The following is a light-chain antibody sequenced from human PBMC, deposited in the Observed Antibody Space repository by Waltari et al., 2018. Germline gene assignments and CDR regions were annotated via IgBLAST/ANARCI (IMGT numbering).Light chain of an antibody. CDR3: QVWDSSSDHPGV. CDR2: DDS. V-gene: IGLV3-21*02. CDR1: NIGSKS. J-gene: IGLJ3*02. Sequence: SYVLTQPPSVSVAPGQTARITCGGNNIGSKSVHWYQQKPGQAPVLVVYDDSDRPSGIPGRFSGSNSANTATLTISRVEAGDEADYYCQVWDSSSDHPGVFGGGTKLTVL.